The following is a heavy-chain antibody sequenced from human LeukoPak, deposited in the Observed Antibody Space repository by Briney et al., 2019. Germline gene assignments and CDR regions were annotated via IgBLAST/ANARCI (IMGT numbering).Heavy chain of an antibody. V-gene: IGHV3-72*01. J-gene: IGHJ3*02. Sequence: PGGSLRLSCAASGFTFSDHYMDWVCQAPGKGLQWVGRIRNKANSYTTEYVASVKGRFTISRDNSKNTLYLQMNSLRAEDTAVYYCARVYPKRSSWTPNAFDIWGQGTMVTVSS. CDR2: IRNKANSYTT. D-gene: IGHD2-15*01. CDR3: ARVYPKRSSWTPNAFDI. CDR1: GFTFSDHY.